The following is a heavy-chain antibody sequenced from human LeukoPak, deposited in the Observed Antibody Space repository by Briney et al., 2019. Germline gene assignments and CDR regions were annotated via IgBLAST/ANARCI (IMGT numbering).Heavy chain of an antibody. Sequence: PGRSLRLSCAASGFTFDDYAMHWVRQAPGKGLEWVSGISWNSGSIGYADSVKGRFTISRDNAKNSLYLQMNSLRAEDTALYYCAKDMTRKLNVAFDIWGQGTMVTVSS. CDR1: GFTFDDYA. D-gene: IGHD3-10*01. V-gene: IGHV3-9*01. CDR2: ISWNSGSI. J-gene: IGHJ3*02. CDR3: AKDMTRKLNVAFDI.